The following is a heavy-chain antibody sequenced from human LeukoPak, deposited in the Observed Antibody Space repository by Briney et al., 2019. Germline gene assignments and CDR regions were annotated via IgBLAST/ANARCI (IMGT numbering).Heavy chain of an antibody. Sequence: PGGSLRLSCEASGFTFTTYSMTWVRQAPGKGLEWVSIISSGSSAIFSADALKGRFTISRDNSKNTLYLQMNSLRAEDTAVYYCAKDHRGVYCYMDVWGKGTTVTVSS. CDR2: ISSGSSAI. D-gene: IGHD1-14*01. CDR1: GFTFTTYS. CDR3: AKDHRGVYCYMDV. V-gene: IGHV3-21*01. J-gene: IGHJ6*03.